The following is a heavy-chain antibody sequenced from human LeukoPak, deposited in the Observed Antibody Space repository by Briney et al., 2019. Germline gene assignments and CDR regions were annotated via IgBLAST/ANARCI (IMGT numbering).Heavy chain of an antibody. CDR1: GGTFSSYA. CDR3: ARGDGYNFFDY. J-gene: IGHJ4*02. CDR2: IIPILGIA. V-gene: IGHV1-69*04. Sequence: VASVKVSCKASGGTFSSYAISWVRQAPGQGLEWMGRIIPILGIANYAQKFQGRVTITADKSTSTAYMELSSLRSEDTAVYYCARGDGYNFFDYWGQGTLVTVSS. D-gene: IGHD5-24*01.